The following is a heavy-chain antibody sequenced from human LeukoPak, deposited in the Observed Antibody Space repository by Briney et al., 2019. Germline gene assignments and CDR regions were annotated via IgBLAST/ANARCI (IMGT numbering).Heavy chain of an antibody. J-gene: IGHJ1*01. D-gene: IGHD5/OR15-5a*01. Sequence: PGRSLRLSCAASGFTFSSYAMHWVRQAPGKGLEWVAVISYDGSNKYYADSVKGRFTISRDNSKNTLYLQMNSLRVEDTAIYYCAKDWKPDGLYDLDHWGQGTLVIVSS. CDR3: AKDWKPDGLYDLDH. V-gene: IGHV3-30*04. CDR2: ISYDGSNK. CDR1: GFTFSSYA.